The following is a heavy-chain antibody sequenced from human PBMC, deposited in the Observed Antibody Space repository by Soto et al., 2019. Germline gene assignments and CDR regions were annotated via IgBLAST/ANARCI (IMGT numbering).Heavy chain of an antibody. Sequence: EVELVESGGGLVQPGGSLRLSCAASGFNFRSYWIHWVRQAPGKGLMWVSHSNSEGTNTSYADSVKGRFTISRDNAKSTLFLQMNFLRAEDTAVYYCTRSPRECLRLGDCFDYWGQGTLVTVST. D-gene: IGHD5-12*01. CDR1: GFNFRSYW. CDR2: SNSEGTNT. J-gene: IGHJ4*02. CDR3: TRSPRECLRLGDCFDY. V-gene: IGHV3-74*01.